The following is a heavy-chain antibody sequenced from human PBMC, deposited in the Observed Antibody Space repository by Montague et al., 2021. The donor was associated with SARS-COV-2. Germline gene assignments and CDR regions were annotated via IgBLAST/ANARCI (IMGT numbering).Heavy chain of an antibody. CDR2: IHYSGST. D-gene: IGHD3-3*01. V-gene: IGHV4-39*01. CDR3: ARRPGASYYVFWSGGFDI. J-gene: IGHJ3*02. Sequence: SDTLSLTCTVSGGSVNSGSYSWDWIRQPPWKGLEWIGSIHYSGSTSCNPSLKSRVTISIDTSKNHFSLRVNSVTAADSAVYFCARRPGASYYVFWSGGFDIWGQGTMVTVS. CDR1: GGSVNSGSYS.